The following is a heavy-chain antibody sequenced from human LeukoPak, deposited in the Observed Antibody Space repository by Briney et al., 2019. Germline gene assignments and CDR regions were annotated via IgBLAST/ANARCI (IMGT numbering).Heavy chain of an antibody. J-gene: IGHJ3*01. D-gene: IGHD3-3*01. CDR1: GGSISGDTYY. CDR2: IFHKGGT. CDR3: ARTFSIFGAAHGAFDL. Sequence: SETLSLTCNVSGGSISGDTYYWSWIRQPPGKGLEWIGYIFHKGGTFYNPSLKSRLTVSVDTSKKHFSLNLSSVTAADTAVYYCARTFSIFGAAHGAFDLWGQGTMVTVS. V-gene: IGHV4-30-4*08.